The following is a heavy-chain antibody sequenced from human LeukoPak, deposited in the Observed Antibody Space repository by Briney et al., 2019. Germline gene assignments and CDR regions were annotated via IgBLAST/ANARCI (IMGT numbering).Heavy chain of an antibody. V-gene: IGHV3-30*04. CDR1: GFTFSSYA. Sequence: GGSLRLSCAASGFTFSSYAMHWVRQAPGKGLEWVAVISYDGSNKCYADSVKGRFTISRDNSKNTLYLQMNSLRAEDTAVYYCARAMEGNGMDVWGQGTTVTVSS. D-gene: IGHD3-3*01. CDR3: ARAMEGNGMDV. J-gene: IGHJ6*02. CDR2: ISYDGSNK.